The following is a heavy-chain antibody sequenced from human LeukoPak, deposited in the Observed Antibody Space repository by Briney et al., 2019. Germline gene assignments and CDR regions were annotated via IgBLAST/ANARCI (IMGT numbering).Heavy chain of an antibody. CDR2: INHSGST. D-gene: IGHD5-24*01. V-gene: IGHV4-34*01. CDR1: GGSFSGYY. J-gene: IGHJ6*02. CDR3: ARPDGYRGYYYGMDV. Sequence: SETLSLTCAVYGGSFSGYYWSWIRQPPGKGLEWIGEINHSGSTNYNPSLKSRVTISVDTSKNQFSLKLSFVTAADTAVYYCARPDGYRGYYYGMDVWGQGTTVTVSS.